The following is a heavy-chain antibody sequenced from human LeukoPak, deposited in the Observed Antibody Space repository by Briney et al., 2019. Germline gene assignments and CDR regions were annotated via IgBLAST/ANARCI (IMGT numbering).Heavy chain of an antibody. J-gene: IGHJ4*02. Sequence: PSGTLSLTCAVSGGSISSSNWWCWVRQPPGKGLEWIGEIYHSGSTNYNPSLKSRVTISVDKSKNQFSLKLSSVTAADTAVYYCARVENYYDSSGLLYHFDYWGQGTLVTVSS. D-gene: IGHD3-22*01. V-gene: IGHV4-4*02. CDR1: GGSISSSNW. CDR3: ARVENYYDSSGLLYHFDY. CDR2: IYHSGST.